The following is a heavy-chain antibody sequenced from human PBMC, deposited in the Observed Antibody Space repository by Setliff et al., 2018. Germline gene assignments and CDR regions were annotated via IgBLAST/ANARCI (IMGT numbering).Heavy chain of an antibody. CDR3: ARDRPMVVVADNLALFDY. D-gene: IGHD2-15*01. Sequence: ASVKVSCKASSYSFPSYGISWVRQAPGQGLEWMGWISAYNGFIIYAQMFQGRVIMTTDTSTSTAYMELRSLRSDDTAVYYCARDRPMVVVADNLALFDYWGQGTLVTVSS. CDR2: ISAYNGFI. J-gene: IGHJ4*02. V-gene: IGHV1-18*01. CDR1: SYSFPSYG.